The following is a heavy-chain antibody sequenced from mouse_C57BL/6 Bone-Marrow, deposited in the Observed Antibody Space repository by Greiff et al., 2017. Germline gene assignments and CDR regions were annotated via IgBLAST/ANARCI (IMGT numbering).Heavy chain of an antibody. CDR3: ARGGVKRWYFDV. J-gene: IGHJ1*03. D-gene: IGHD2-1*01. CDR1: GYTFTSYW. CDR2: IDPSDSYT. V-gene: IGHV1-69*01. Sequence: QVQLQQPGAELVMPGASVKLSCKASGYTFTSYWMHWVKQRPGQGLEWIGEIDPSDSYTNYNQKFKGQSTLNVDKSSSTAYLQLSSLTSEDSAVYYCARGGVKRWYFDVWGTGTTVTVSS.